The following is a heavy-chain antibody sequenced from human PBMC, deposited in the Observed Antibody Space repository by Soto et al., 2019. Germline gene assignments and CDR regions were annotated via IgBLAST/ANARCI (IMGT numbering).Heavy chain of an antibody. Sequence: SVKVSCKASGGTFSNYAISWVRQAPGQGPEWMGGIIPFFATSNYAQKFQGRVTITADESTSTAYMELSSLRSDDTAMYYCARDAGYRIAAALYYFDYWGQGTQVTVSS. V-gene: IGHV1-69*13. J-gene: IGHJ4*02. CDR1: GGTFSNYA. D-gene: IGHD6-13*01. CDR2: IIPFFATS. CDR3: ARDAGYRIAAALYYFDY.